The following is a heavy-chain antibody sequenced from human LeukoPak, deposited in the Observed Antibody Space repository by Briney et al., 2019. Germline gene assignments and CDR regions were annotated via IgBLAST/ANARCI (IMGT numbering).Heavy chain of an antibody. CDR2: ISSSGSTI. J-gene: IGHJ3*02. CDR3: ASVLPNSSGWPDAFDI. CDR1: GFTFSSYE. Sequence: GGSLRLSCAASGFTFSSYEMNWVRQAPGKGLEWVSYISSSGSTIYYADSVKGRFTISRDNAKNSLYLQMNSLRAEDTAVYYCASVLPNSSGWPDAFDIWGQGTMVTVSS. V-gene: IGHV3-48*03. D-gene: IGHD6-19*01.